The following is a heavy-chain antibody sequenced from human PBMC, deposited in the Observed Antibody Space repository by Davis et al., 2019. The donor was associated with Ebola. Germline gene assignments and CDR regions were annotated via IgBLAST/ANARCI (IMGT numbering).Heavy chain of an antibody. D-gene: IGHD3-3*01. CDR2: INHSGGT. CDR3: ARAVRRNVLRFLEWLPSAGMDV. CDR1: GGSFSGYY. V-gene: IGHV4-34*01. J-gene: IGHJ6*02. Sequence: SETLSLTCAVYGGSFSGYYWSWIRQPPGKGLEWIGEINHSGGTNYNPSLKSRVTISVDTSKNQFSLKLSSVTAADTAVYYCARAVRRNVLRFLEWLPSAGMDVWGQGTTVTVSS.